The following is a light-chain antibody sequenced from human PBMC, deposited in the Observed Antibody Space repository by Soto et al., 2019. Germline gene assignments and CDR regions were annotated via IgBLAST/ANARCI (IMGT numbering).Light chain of an antibody. Sequence: QSALTQPASVSGSPGQSITISCTGTSSDVGGYNYVSWYQQHPGKAPKLMIYDVSHRTSGVSNRFSGSKSGNTASLTISGLQAEDEADYYCSSYTSSSTLVVFGGGTKVTVL. CDR3: SSYTSSSTLVV. J-gene: IGLJ2*01. V-gene: IGLV2-14*01. CDR1: SSDVGGYNY. CDR2: DVS.